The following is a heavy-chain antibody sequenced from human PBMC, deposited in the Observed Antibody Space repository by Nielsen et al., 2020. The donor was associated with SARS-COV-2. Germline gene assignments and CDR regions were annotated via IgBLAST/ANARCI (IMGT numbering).Heavy chain of an antibody. V-gene: IGHV1-46*04. CDR3: ARAPSDYYGMDV. CDR1: RYVFTSYW. Sequence: ASVKVSCKASRYVFTSYWIHWVRQAPGQGLEWMGIIDSSGGSTRYAQRLQGRVAITRDTSTRTVYIDLTSLRSEDMAVYYCARAPSDYYGMDVWGQGTTVTVSS. D-gene: IGHD3-3*01. J-gene: IGHJ6*02. CDR2: IDSSGGST.